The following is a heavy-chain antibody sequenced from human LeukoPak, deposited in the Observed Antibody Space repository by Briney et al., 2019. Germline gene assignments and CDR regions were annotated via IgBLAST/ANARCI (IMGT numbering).Heavy chain of an antibody. D-gene: IGHD1-14*01. CDR2: IYHTGGA. CDR3: AYNRDFALDN. V-gene: IGHV4/OR15-8*01. Sequence: SETLSLTCAVSGVPLASHSWWSWVRQPPGKGMEWIGEIYHTGGANYKPSLKSRVTMSVYTSNNHFSLKLTSVTAADTAVYFCAYNRDFALDNWGQGTLVTVSS. CDR1: GVPLASHSW. J-gene: IGHJ4*02.